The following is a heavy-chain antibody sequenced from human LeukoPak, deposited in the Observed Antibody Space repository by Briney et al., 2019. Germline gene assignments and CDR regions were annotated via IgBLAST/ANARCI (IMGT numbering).Heavy chain of an antibody. J-gene: IGHJ4*02. CDR1: GGSISSYY. Sequence: KPSETLSLTCTVSGGSISSYYWSWIRQPPGKGLEWIGYIYYSGSTNYNPSLKSRVTISVDTSKNQFSLKLSSVTAADTAVYYCARHEDGYDLDYWGQGTLVTVSS. CDR2: IYYSGST. CDR3: ARHEDGYDLDY. V-gene: IGHV4-59*08. D-gene: IGHD5-24*01.